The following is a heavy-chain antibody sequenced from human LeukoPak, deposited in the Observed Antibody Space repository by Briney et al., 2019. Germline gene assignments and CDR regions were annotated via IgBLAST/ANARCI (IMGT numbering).Heavy chain of an antibody. CDR1: GFTFSSYA. Sequence: GGSLRLSCAASGFTFSSYAMSWVRQAPGKGLEWVSSISSSSSYIYYADSVKGRFTISRDNAKNSLYLQMNSLRAEDTAVYYCARDGGYCSSTSCYSVMDVWGKGTTVTVSS. CDR3: ARDGGYCSSTSCYSVMDV. J-gene: IGHJ6*03. CDR2: ISSSSSYI. D-gene: IGHD2-2*01. V-gene: IGHV3-21*01.